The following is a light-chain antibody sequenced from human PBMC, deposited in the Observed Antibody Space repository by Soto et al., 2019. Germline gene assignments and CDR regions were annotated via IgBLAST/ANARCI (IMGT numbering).Light chain of an antibody. CDR2: GAS. V-gene: IGKV3-20*01. CDR1: QSVDSTF. Sequence: EIVLTQSPGSLSLSPGERATLSCRASQSVDSTFFAWYQKKPGQAPRLLIYGASKRATGVPDRFSGSGSGTDFTRTISRLEPEDFAVYYCQQYMSSVTFGQGTKAEI. CDR3: QQYMSSVT. J-gene: IGKJ1*01.